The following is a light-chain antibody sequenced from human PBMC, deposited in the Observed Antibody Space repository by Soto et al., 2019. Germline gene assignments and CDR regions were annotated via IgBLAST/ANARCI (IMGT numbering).Light chain of an antibody. CDR3: QQYDHPPYT. CDR2: AAS. J-gene: IGKJ2*01. V-gene: IGKV1D-12*01. CDR1: QGVSNW. Sequence: DIQMTQSPSSVSASLGDRVTITCRASQGVSNWVAWYQQKPGKAPNLLIYAASTLHNGVPSRFSGSGSETEFTLTINSLQPEDTATYYCQQYDHPPYTFGQGTKLEIK.